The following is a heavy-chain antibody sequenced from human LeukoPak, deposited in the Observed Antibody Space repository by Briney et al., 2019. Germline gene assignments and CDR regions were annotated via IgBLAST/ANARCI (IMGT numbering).Heavy chain of an antibody. CDR1: GYSISTGYY. CDR2: IYSSGST. D-gene: IGHD3-10*01. J-gene: IGHJ6*03. CDR3: ARVFDSGSQAYFYYMDV. Sequence: SETLSLTCTVSGYSISTGYYWDWIRQPPGKGLEWIGYIYSSGSTNYNPSLKSRVTMSVDTSKNQFSLKVSSVTAADTAVYYCARVFDSGSQAYFYYMDVWGKGTTVTIFS. V-gene: IGHV4-61*01.